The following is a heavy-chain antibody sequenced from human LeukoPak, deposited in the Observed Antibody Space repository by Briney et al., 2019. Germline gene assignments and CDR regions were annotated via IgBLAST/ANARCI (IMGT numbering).Heavy chain of an antibody. D-gene: IGHD6-13*01. J-gene: IGHJ5*02. CDR3: ARDLSGAAGENWFDP. Sequence: SQTLSLTCTVSGGSISSGGYYWSWIRQHPGKGLEWIGYIYYSGSTYYNPSLKSRVTISVDRSKNQFSLKLSSVTAADTAVYYCARDLSGAAGENWFDPWGQGTLVTVSS. V-gene: IGHV4-31*03. CDR1: GGSISSGGYY. CDR2: IYYSGST.